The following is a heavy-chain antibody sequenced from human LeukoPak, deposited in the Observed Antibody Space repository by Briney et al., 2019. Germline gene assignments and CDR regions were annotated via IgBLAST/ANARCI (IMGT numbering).Heavy chain of an antibody. Sequence: NPGGSLRLSCAASGFTFSDYYMSWIRQAPGKGREWVSYISSSSSYTNYADSVKGRFTISRDNAKNSLYLQMNSLRAEDTAVYYCARDDFSSGWSLFDYWGQGTLVTVSS. CDR3: ARDDFSSGWSLFDY. J-gene: IGHJ4*02. CDR1: GFTFSDYY. V-gene: IGHV3-11*06. D-gene: IGHD6-19*01. CDR2: ISSSSSYT.